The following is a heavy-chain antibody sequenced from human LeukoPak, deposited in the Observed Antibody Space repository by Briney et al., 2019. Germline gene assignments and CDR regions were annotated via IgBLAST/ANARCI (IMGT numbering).Heavy chain of an antibody. V-gene: IGHV3-30*19. J-gene: IGHJ4*02. CDR1: GFTFSSYG. D-gene: IGHD4/OR15-4a*01. CDR3: AREGGDYFFDY. Sequence: GGSLRLSCAASGFTFSSYGMHWVRQAPGKGLEWVAVISYDGSSKYYADFVQGRFTISRANSKNTLYLQMNSLGAEDTAVYYCAREGGDYFFDYWGQGTLVPVSS. CDR2: ISYDGSSK.